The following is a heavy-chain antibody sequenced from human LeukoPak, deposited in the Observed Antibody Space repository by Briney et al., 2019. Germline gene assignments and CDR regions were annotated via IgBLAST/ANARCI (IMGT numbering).Heavy chain of an antibody. CDR3: AKVKGPVRGVIINQYNWFDP. CDR2: ISGSGGST. CDR1: GFTFSSYA. Sequence: PGGSLRLSCAASGFTFSSYAMSWVRQAPGKGLEWVSAISGSGGSTYYADSVKGRFTISRDNSKNTLYLQMNSLRAEDTAVYYCAKVKGPVRGVIINQYNWFDPWGQGTLVTVSS. V-gene: IGHV3-23*01. D-gene: IGHD3-10*01. J-gene: IGHJ5*02.